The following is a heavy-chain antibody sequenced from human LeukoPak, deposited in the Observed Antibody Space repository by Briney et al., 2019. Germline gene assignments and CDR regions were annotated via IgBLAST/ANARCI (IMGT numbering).Heavy chain of an antibody. CDR2: IRSKAYGGTT. D-gene: IGHD3-22*01. CDR1: GFTFNNYA. CDR3: TRRYNYDSSGYYYVRDAFDI. V-gene: IGHV3-49*04. J-gene: IGHJ3*02. Sequence: PGGSLRLSCAASGFTFNNYAMSWVRQAPGKGLEWVGFIRSKAYGGTTKNAASVKGRFTISRDDSRSIAYLQMNSLKTEDTAVYYCTRRYNYDSSGYYYVRDAFDIWGQGTMVTVSS.